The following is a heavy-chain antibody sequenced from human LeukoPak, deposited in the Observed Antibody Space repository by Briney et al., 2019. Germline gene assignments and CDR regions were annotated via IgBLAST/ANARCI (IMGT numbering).Heavy chain of an antibody. V-gene: IGHV3-15*01. J-gene: IGHJ3*02. CDR3: ALYNDRDAFNI. Sequence: TGGSLRLSCAASGFTFSNAWMSWVRQAPGKGLEWVGRIKSKTDGGTTDYVAPVKGRFTISRDDSRNTLYLQMNSLKSEDTAMYYCALYNDRDAFNIWGRGTMVTVSS. CDR1: GFTFSNAW. D-gene: IGHD1-14*01. CDR2: IKSKTDGGTT.